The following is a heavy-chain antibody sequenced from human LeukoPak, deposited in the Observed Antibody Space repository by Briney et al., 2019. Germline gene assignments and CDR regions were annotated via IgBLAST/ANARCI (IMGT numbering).Heavy chain of an antibody. CDR1: GHTFTGYY. V-gene: IGHV1-2*02. CDR2: INPNSGAT. Sequence: ASVKVSCKAPGHTFTGYYMHWVRQAPGQGLEWMGWINPNSGATNYAQKFQGRVTMTRDTSISTAYMELSSLRSDDTALYYCARGQQQLEEDWFDPWGQGTLVTVSS. CDR3: ARGQQQLEEDWFDP. J-gene: IGHJ5*02. D-gene: IGHD6-13*01.